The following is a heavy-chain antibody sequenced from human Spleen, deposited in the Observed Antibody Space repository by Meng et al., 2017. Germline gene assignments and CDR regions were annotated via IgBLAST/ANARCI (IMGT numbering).Heavy chain of an antibody. D-gene: IGHD6-6*01. Sequence: PRQESGLGLLKPSETLSLTCTVAGGSISSSSYYWGWIRQPPGKGLEWIGEINHSGSTNYNPSLKSRVTISVDTSKNQFSLKLSSVTAADTAVYYCARPSRYNWFDPWGQGTLVTVSS. V-gene: IGHV4-39*07. CDR3: ARPSRYNWFDP. J-gene: IGHJ5*02. CDR1: GGSISSSSYY. CDR2: INHSGST.